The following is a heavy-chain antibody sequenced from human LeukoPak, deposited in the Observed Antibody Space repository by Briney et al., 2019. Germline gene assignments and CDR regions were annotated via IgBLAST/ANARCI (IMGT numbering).Heavy chain of an antibody. V-gene: IGHV4-4*07. CDR3: VRDDEVARFDY. Sequence: SETLSLTCTVSGGSISSYYWSWIRQPAGKGLEWIGRFYTSGRTNYNPSLKSRVTMSVDTSKNQFSLKLSSVTAADTAVYYCVRDDEVARFDYWGQGTLVTVSS. J-gene: IGHJ4*02. CDR1: GGSISSYY. CDR2: FYTSGRT. D-gene: IGHD2-15*01.